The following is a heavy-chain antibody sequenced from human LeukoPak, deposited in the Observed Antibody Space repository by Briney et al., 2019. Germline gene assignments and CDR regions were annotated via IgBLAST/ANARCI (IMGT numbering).Heavy chain of an antibody. CDR1: GFTFRSYS. D-gene: IGHD2-15*01. CDR3: ASGGVAEGADY. CDR2: ISSSSSYI. Sequence: GGSLRLSCAASGFTFRSYSMNWVRQAPGEGLEWVSSISSSSSYIHYADSVKGRFAISRDNAKNSLYLQMHSLRAEDTAGYYCASGGVAEGADYWGQGTLVTVSS. V-gene: IGHV3-21*01. J-gene: IGHJ4*02.